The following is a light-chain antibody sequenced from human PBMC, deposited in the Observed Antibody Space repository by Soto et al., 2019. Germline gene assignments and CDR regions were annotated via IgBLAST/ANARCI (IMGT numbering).Light chain of an antibody. Sequence: IQMTQSPSTLSASVGDTVTITCRASQDIRSNLDWYQQKPGKAPKLLIYDVSNLQSGVPSRFSGSGSGTEFTLTISSLQPEDFATYYCLQDYNYPLTFGGGTKVDIK. V-gene: IGKV1-6*01. CDR1: QDIRSN. J-gene: IGKJ4*01. CDR3: LQDYNYPLT. CDR2: DVS.